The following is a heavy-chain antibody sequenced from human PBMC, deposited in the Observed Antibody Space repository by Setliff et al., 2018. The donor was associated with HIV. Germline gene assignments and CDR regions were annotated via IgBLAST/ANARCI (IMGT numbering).Heavy chain of an antibody. CDR2: ISGRGTNT. CDR1: GFTFSNFA. V-gene: IGHV3-48*01. Sequence: GGSLRLSCAASGFTFSNFAVNWVRQAPGKGLEWVSIISGRGTNTYYGDSVKGRFTVSRDNAKNSLYLHMNNLRAEDTAVYYCASAGGGNSGTRWFDYWGQGALVTVSS. D-gene: IGHD2-21*02. J-gene: IGHJ4*02. CDR3: ASAGGGNSGTRWFDY.